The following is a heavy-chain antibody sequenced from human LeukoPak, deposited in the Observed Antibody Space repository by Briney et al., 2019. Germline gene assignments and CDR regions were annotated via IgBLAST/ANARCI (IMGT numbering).Heavy chain of an antibody. Sequence: GGSLRLSCAASGFTFSSYGMHWVRQAPGKGLEWVAVIWYDGSNKYYADSVKGRFTISRDNSKNTLYLQMNSLRAEDTAVYYCAKDLLGYCSSTSCYGFDYWGQGTLVTVSP. D-gene: IGHD2-2*01. J-gene: IGHJ4*02. CDR2: IWYDGSNK. CDR3: AKDLLGYCSSTSCYGFDY. CDR1: GFTFSSYG. V-gene: IGHV3-30*02.